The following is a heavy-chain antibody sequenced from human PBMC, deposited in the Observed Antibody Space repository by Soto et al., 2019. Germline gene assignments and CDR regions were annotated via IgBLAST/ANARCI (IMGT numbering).Heavy chain of an antibody. V-gene: IGHV3-48*02. CDR1: GFTFSSYS. CDR2: ISSSSSTI. J-gene: IGHJ3*02. Sequence: PGGSLRLSCAASGFTFSSYSMNWVRQAPGKGLEWVSYISSSSSTIYYADSVKGRFTISRDNAKNSLYLQMNSLRDEDTAVYYCARDSPITMIVRDGDAFDIWGQGTMVTVSS. D-gene: IGHD3-22*01. CDR3: ARDSPITMIVRDGDAFDI.